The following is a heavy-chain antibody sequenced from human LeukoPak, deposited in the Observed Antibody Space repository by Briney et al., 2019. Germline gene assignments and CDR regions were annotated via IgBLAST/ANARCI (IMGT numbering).Heavy chain of an antibody. J-gene: IGHJ3*02. CDR2: IYYSGST. D-gene: IGHD6-19*01. Sequence: PSETLSLTCTVSGGSISSSSYYWGWIRQPPGKGLEWIGSIYYSGSTYYNPSLKSRVTISVDTSKNQFSLKLSSVTAADTAVYYCARDPSYSSGWFDAFDIWGQGTMVTVSS. CDR3: ARDPSYSSGWFDAFDI. V-gene: IGHV4-39*07. CDR1: GGSISSSSYY.